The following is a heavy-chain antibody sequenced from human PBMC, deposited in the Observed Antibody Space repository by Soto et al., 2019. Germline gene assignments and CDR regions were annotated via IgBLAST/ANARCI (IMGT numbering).Heavy chain of an antibody. Sequence: ASVKVSCKASRYNFIDHAMHWVRQAPGQRLEWMGWINAANGNTKTSQKFQGRVTFTRDTSASTAYMDLSSLRSEDTAVYYCARDQRRDYDFWSGYSQGFDLWGPGTVVTVSS. D-gene: IGHD3-3*01. CDR3: ARDQRRDYDFWSGYSQGFDL. V-gene: IGHV1-3*01. J-gene: IGHJ5*02. CDR2: INAANGNT. CDR1: RYNFIDHA.